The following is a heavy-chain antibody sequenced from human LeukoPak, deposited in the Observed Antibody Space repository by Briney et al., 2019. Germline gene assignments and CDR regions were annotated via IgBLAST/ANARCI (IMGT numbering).Heavy chain of an antibody. CDR1: GFTFSTYW. CDR3: ARDLGYGALDP. J-gene: IGHJ5*02. Sequence: GGSLRLSCAASGFTFSTYWMNWVRQAPGKGLEWVALINPDGSQTNYVDSVRGRFTISRDNAENLLYLQMNSLRAEDTAVYYCARDLGYGALDPWGQGTLVTVSS. CDR2: INPDGSQT. V-gene: IGHV3-7*01. D-gene: IGHD4-17*01.